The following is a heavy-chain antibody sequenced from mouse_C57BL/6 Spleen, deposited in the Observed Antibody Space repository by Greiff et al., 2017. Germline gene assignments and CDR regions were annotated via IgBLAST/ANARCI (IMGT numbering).Heavy chain of an antibody. CDR2: ISYDGSN. V-gene: IGHV3-6*01. J-gene: IGHJ4*01. CDR1: GYSITSGYY. CDR3: ARDWVITTVGYAMDY. D-gene: IGHD1-1*01. Sequence: EVKLMESGPGLVKPSQSLSLTCSVTGYSITSGYYWNWIRQFPGNKLEWMGYISYDGSNNYNPSLKNRISITRDTSKNQFFLKLNSVTTEDTATYYCARDWVITTVGYAMDYWGQGTSVTVSS.